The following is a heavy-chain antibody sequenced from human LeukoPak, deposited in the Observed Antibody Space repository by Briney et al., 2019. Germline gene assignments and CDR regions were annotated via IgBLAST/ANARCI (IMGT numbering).Heavy chain of an antibody. CDR1: GGSISSGGYY. J-gene: IGHJ4*02. D-gene: IGHD2-15*01. CDR3: ARVRCSGGSCYFAHFDY. CDR2: IYYSGST. V-gene: IGHV4-31*03. Sequence: PSETLSLTCTVSGGSISSGGYYWSWIRQHPGKGLEWIGYIYYSGSTYYNPSPKSRVTISVDTSKNQFSLKLSSVTAADTAVYYCARVRCSGGSCYFAHFDYWGQGTLVTVSS.